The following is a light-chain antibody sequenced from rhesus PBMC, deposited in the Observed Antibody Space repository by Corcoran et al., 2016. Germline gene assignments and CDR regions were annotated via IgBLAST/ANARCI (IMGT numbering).Light chain of an antibody. J-gene: IGKJ4*01. CDR1: QSISSW. Sequence: DIQMTQSPSSLSASVGDTVTITCRASQSISSWLAWYQQKPRQAPNLLIYEASSLQSGVPSRFSGRGSGTDCTLTINSLQSEDFATYYCQQYSGSPLTFGGGTKVELK. CDR2: EAS. V-gene: IGKV1-22*01. CDR3: QQYSGSPLT.